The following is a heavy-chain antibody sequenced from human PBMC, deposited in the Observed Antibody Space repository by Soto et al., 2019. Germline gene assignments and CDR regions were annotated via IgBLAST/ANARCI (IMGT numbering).Heavy chain of an antibody. J-gene: IGHJ4*02. V-gene: IGHV4-4*02. Sequence: PSETLSLTCAVSGGSISSSNWWSWVRQPPGKGLEWIGEIYHSGSTNYNPSLKSRVTISVDKSKNQFSLKLSSVTAADTAVYYCASWGIAAAGTNFDYWGQGTLVTVSS. CDR2: IYHSGST. D-gene: IGHD6-13*01. CDR3: ASWGIAAAGTNFDY. CDR1: GGSISSSNW.